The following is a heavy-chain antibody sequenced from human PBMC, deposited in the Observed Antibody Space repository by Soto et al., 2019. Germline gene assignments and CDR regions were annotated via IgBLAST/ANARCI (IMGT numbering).Heavy chain of an antibody. J-gene: IGHJ4*02. V-gene: IGHV4-30-2*01. CDR2: IYHSGST. D-gene: IGHD6-19*01. CDR3: ARAGGLGAVAVDY. Sequence: QLQLQESGSGLVKPSQTLSLTCAVSGGSISSGGYSWGWIRQPPGKGLEWIGYIYHSGSTYYNPFLKSRVTISVDRSKNQFSLKLSSVTAADTAVYYCARAGGLGAVAVDYWGQGTLVTVSS. CDR1: GGSISSGGYS.